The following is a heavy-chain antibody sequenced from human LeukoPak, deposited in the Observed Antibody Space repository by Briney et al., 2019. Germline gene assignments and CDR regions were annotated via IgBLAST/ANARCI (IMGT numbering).Heavy chain of an antibody. V-gene: IGHV4-34*01. CDR2: INHSGST. J-gene: IGHJ4*02. D-gene: IGHD3-10*01. CDR1: GGSFSGYY. CDR3: ARTEPLSYYYGSGSYLDY. Sequence: SETLSLTCAVYGGSFSGYYWSWIRQPPGKGLEWIGEINHSGSTNYNPSLKSRVTISVDTSKNQFSLKLSSVTAADTTVYYCARTEPLSYYYGSGSYLDYWGQGTLVTVSS.